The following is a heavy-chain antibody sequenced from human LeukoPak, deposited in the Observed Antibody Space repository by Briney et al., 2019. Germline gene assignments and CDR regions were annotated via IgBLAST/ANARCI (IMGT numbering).Heavy chain of an antibody. CDR1: GFTFSSYA. J-gene: IGHJ3*02. D-gene: IGHD3-22*01. Sequence: GGSLRLSCAVSGFTFSSYAMSWVRQAPGKGLEWVSLISGRGGSTYYADSVKGRFTVSRDNSKNTLYLQMNSLRAEDTAVYYCAKDLSNYYDSSRAFDIWGQGTMVTVSS. V-gene: IGHV3-23*01. CDR3: AKDLSNYYDSSRAFDI. CDR2: ISGRGGST.